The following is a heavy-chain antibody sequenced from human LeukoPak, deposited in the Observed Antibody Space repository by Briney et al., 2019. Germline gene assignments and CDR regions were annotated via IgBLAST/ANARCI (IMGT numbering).Heavy chain of an antibody. D-gene: IGHD3-10*01. CDR3: ARDPGRY. J-gene: IGHJ4*02. V-gene: IGHV3-30-3*01. CDR2: ISYDGSNK. Sequence: GGSLRLSCAASGFTFSSYATHWVRQAPGKGLEWVAVISYDGSNKYYADSVKGRFTISRDNSKNTLYLQMNSLRAEDTAVYYCARDPGRYWGQGTLVTVSS. CDR1: GFTFSSYA.